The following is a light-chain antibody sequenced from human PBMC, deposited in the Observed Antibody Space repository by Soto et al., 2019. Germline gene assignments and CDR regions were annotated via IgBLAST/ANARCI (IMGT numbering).Light chain of an antibody. CDR2: EAS. V-gene: IGKV1-33*01. CDR1: QDIANY. Sequence: DIQMTQSPSSLSASVGDRVTITCQASQDIANYLSWHQHKPGKAPRLLIHEASNLETGVPARFSGSSSGTDFAFTITSLQPDDIGTYYCQQYDNLPYTFGQGTKLEIK. CDR3: QQYDNLPYT. J-gene: IGKJ2*01.